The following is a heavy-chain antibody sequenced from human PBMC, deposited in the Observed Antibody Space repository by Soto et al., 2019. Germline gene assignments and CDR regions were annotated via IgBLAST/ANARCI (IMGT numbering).Heavy chain of an antibody. V-gene: IGHV3-9*02. Sequence: PGGSLRLSCVASGSSSDPFTMHWVRELPGKGLEWVAGLSWDRSTVAYADSVQGRFTISRDHAKNSVDLLMDSLGPDDTALYFCAVSSPDIVVLPSSIYFTSWGPGTQVTV. CDR2: LSWDRSTV. J-gene: IGHJ4*02. CDR3: AVSSPDIVVLPSSIYFTS. CDR1: GSSSDPFT. D-gene: IGHD2-15*01.